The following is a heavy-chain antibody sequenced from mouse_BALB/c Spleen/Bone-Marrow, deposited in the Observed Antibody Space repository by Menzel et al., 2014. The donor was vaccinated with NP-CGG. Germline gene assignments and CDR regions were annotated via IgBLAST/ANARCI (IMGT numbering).Heavy chain of an antibody. CDR3: ARWEYYAMDY. V-gene: IGHV14-3*02. J-gene: IGHJ4*01. Sequence: EVQLQQSGAELVKPGASVKLSCTASGFNIKDTYMHWVKQRPEQGLEWIGRIDPANGNTKYDPKFQGKTTISADTSSNTAYLQLSSLTSEDTAVYYCARWEYYAMDYWGQGTSVTVSS. CDR2: IDPANGNT. CDR1: GFNIKDTY. D-gene: IGHD4-1*01.